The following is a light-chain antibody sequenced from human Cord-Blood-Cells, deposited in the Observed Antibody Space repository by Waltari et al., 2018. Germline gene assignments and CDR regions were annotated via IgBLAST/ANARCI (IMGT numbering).Light chain of an antibody. V-gene: IGLV2-23*01. CDR2: EGS. J-gene: IGLJ3*02. Sequence: IAGSRAGNECGSYCRFRWSQQHPGKAPKLMIYEGSKRPSGVSNRFSGSKSGNTASLTIAGLQAGDESDYYCCSFAGSSTYWVFGGGTKVTVL. CDR1: GNECGSYCR. CDR3: CSFAGSSTYWV.